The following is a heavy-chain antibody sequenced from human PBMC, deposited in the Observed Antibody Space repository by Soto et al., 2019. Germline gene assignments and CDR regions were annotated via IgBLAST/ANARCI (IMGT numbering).Heavy chain of an antibody. Sequence: PSETLSLTCTVSGDSTSRNVYFWTWIRHHPGKGLEWIGYIYYSGSSYYNPSLKSRVIISVYTSKNHFSLNLTAVTAADTAVYYCARGTMLRGPGYYYAMDVWGKGTTV. D-gene: IGHD3-10*01. V-gene: IGHV4-31*02. CDR3: ARGTMLRGPGYYYAMDV. CDR2: IYYSGSS. CDR1: GDSTSRNVYF. J-gene: IGHJ6*04.